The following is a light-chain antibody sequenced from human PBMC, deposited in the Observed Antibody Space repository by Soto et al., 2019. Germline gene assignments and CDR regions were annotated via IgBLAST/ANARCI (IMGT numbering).Light chain of an antibody. V-gene: IGLV1-40*01. CDR2: ANS. Sequence: QLVLTQPPSVSGAPGQRVTISCTESSSNIGAGYDVHWYQQLPGTAPKLLIYANSNLPSGVPDRFSGSKSGTSASLAITGLQAEDEADYYCQSYDSSLSAWVFGGGTKLTVL. J-gene: IGLJ3*02. CDR3: QSYDSSLSAWV. CDR1: SSNIGAGYD.